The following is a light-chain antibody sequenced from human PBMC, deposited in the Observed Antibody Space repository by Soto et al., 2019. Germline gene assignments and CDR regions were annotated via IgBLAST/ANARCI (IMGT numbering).Light chain of an antibody. CDR1: QSISSW. Sequence: DIQMTQSPSTLSASVGDRVTITCRASQSISSWLAWYQQKPGKAPKLLIYDASSLESGVPSRFNGSGSGTEFTLTISSLQPDDFATYYCQQYSSYSRWTFGQGTKVDIK. V-gene: IGKV1-5*01. J-gene: IGKJ1*01. CDR2: DAS. CDR3: QQYSSYSRWT.